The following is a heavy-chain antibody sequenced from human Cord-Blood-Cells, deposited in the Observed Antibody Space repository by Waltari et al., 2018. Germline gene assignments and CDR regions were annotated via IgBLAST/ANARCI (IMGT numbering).Heavy chain of an antibody. Sequence: QVQLQQWGAGLLQPADTLSLTCAGHGGSFRGSYCVGIRPPPGKGLEWIGEINHSGSTNYNPSLKSRVTISVDTSKNQFSLKLSSVTAADTTVYYCARGQIVVVPAAFNWFDPWGQGTLVTVSS. J-gene: IGHJ5*02. D-gene: IGHD2-2*01. CDR1: GGSFRGSY. CDR3: ARGQIVVVPAAFNWFDP. CDR2: INHSGST. V-gene: IGHV4-34*01.